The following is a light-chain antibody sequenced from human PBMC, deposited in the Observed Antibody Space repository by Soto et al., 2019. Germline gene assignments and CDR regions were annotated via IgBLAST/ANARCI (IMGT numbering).Light chain of an antibody. Sequence: EIVLTQSPGTLSLSPGERATLSCRASQSISNNYVAWYQQKPGQAPSLLIYGASSRATGIPDRFSGSGSGTDFTLTITRLEPEDFAVYYCQQYSGPPLVTFGGGTKVEIK. J-gene: IGKJ4*01. CDR1: QSISNNY. CDR2: GAS. V-gene: IGKV3-20*01. CDR3: QQYSGPPLVT.